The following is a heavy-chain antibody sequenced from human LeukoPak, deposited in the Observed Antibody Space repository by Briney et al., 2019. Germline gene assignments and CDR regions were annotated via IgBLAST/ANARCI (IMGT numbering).Heavy chain of an antibody. V-gene: IGHV3-23*01. CDR2: ISGSGGST. CDR3: AKDLELVELEPYFDY. D-gene: IGHD1-1*01. Sequence: PGGSLRLSCAASGFTFSSYGMSWVRQAPGKGLEWVSAISGSGGSTYYADSVKGRFTISRDNSKNTLYLQMNSLRAEDTAVYYCAKDLELVELEPYFDYWGQGTLVTVSS. CDR1: GFTFSSYG. J-gene: IGHJ4*02.